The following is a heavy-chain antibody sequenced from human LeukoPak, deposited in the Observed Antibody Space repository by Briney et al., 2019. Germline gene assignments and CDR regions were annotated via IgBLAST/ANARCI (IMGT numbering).Heavy chain of an antibody. D-gene: IGHD3-10*01. CDR2: IYTCGST. CDR1: GGSISSYY. V-gene: IGHV4-4*09. Sequence: PSETLPLTCTVAGGSISSYYWSWIRQPPGKGLEWIGYIYTCGSTNYNPSLKSRVTISVDTSKNQFSLKLSSVTAADTAVYYCARGAAMVRGQFDYWGQGTLVTVSS. J-gene: IGHJ4*02. CDR3: ARGAAMVRGQFDY.